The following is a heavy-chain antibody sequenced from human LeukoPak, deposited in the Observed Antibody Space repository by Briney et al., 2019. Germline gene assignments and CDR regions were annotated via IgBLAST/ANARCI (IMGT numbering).Heavy chain of an antibody. D-gene: IGHD2-2*01. CDR2: IKQDGSEK. J-gene: IGHJ6*02. CDR1: GFTFSSYW. Sequence: GGSLRLSCAASGFTFSSYWMSWVRQAPGKGLEWVANIKQDGSEKYYVDSVKGRFTISRDKAKNSLYLQINSLRAEDTAVYYCAIDQPDCSSTSFHYYYYGMDVWGQGTTVTVSS. V-gene: IGHV3-7*01. CDR3: AIDQPDCSSTSFHYYYYGMDV.